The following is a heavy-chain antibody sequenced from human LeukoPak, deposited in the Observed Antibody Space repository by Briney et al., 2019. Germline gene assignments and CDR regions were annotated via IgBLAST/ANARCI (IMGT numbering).Heavy chain of an antibody. CDR2: ISPNSGGT. CDR1: GYTFTGYY. D-gene: IGHD2-15*01. J-gene: IGHJ3*02. Sequence: ASVKVSCKASGYTFTGYYMHWVRQAPGQGLEWMGWISPNSGGTNYAQKFQGRVTMTRDTSISTAYMELSRLRSDDTAVYYCASWGSVVVENAFDIWGQGTMVTVSS. V-gene: IGHV1-2*02. CDR3: ASWGSVVVENAFDI.